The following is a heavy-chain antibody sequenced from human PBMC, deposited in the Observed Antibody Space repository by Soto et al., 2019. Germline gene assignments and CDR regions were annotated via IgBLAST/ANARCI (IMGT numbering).Heavy chain of an antibody. CDR2: ISYDGSNK. Sequence: PVGSLRLSCASSVFTFSSYAMHCVRHSPGKWLEWVAVISYDGSNKYYADSVKGRFTISRDNSKNTLYLQMNSLRAEDTAVYYCARDMEIAAADGYYYGMEVWGQGTTVTVSS. V-gene: IGHV3-30-3*01. CDR1: VFTFSSYA. D-gene: IGHD6-13*01. CDR3: ARDMEIAAADGYYYGMEV. J-gene: IGHJ6*01.